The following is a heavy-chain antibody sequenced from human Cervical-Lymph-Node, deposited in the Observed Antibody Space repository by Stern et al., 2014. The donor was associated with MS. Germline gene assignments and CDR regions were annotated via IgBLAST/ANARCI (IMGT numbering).Heavy chain of an antibody. V-gene: IGHV4-31*03. J-gene: IGHJ2*01. CDR3: ARRGVGYSSSWYGGWYFDL. D-gene: IGHD6-13*01. Sequence: QLQLQESCPGLVKPSQTLSLTCTVSGGSISSGGYYWRWIRQHPGKGLVWIGYIYYSGSTYYNPSLKSRVTISVDTSKNQFSLKLSSVTAADTAVYYCARRGVGYSSSWYGGWYFDLWGRGTLVTVSS. CDR2: IYYSGST. CDR1: GGSISSGGYY.